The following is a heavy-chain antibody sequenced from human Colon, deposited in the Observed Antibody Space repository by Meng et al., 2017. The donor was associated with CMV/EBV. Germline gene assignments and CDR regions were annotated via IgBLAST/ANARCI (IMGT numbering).Heavy chain of an antibody. CDR3: ARALYDSLTGYSRYFDL. D-gene: IGHD3-9*01. Sequence: FIFNGSSMFWVRLAPGKGLEWVSCISRSIDFILCADSLKGRSAISRDNAEISLFLHMSSLRAEDTAVYYCARALYDSLTGYSRYFDLWGRGTLVTVSS. CDR1: FIFNGSS. CDR2: ISRSIDFI. V-gene: IGHV3-21*06. J-gene: IGHJ2*01.